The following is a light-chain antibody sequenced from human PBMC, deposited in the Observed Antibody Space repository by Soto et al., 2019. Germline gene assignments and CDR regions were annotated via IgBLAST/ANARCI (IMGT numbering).Light chain of an antibody. Sequence: DIQMTQSPSTLSASVGDRVIIICRASQSISSWLAWYQQKPGKAPKLLIYKASSLESGVPSRFSGSGSGTEFTLTISSLQPDDFATYYCQQYDRYSPWTFGLGTKVDI. J-gene: IGKJ1*01. CDR3: QQYDRYSPWT. CDR1: QSISSW. CDR2: KAS. V-gene: IGKV1-5*03.